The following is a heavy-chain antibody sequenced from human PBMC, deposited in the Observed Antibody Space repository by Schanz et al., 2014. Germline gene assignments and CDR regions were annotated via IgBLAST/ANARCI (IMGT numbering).Heavy chain of an antibody. V-gene: IGHV4-34*01. CDR2: INQRGDT. D-gene: IGHD2-2*01. J-gene: IGHJ4*02. CDR1: GGSFSGYY. CDR3: ARLYCSTPGCYVSPNGFAKDY. Sequence: QVQLQQWGAGLLKPSETLSLTCAVSGGSFSGYYWSWIRQPPDTGLEWIGEINQRGDTNYNPSLKSGVTLSVDASNNQSSLNLWSVTAADTAVYYCARLYCSTPGCYVSPNGFAKDYWGQGTLVTVSS.